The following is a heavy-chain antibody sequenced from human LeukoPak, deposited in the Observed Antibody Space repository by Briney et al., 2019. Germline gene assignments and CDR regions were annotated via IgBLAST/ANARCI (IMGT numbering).Heavy chain of an antibody. D-gene: IGHD3-22*01. CDR2: IYYSGST. V-gene: IGHV4-39*01. CDR3: ARVYHYYDSSGYGY. Sequence: NPSETLSLTCTVSGGSISSSSYYWGWIRQPPGKGLEWIGSIYYSGSTYYNPSLKSRVTISVDTSKNQFSLKLSSVTAADTAVYYCARVYHYYDSSGYGYWGQGTLVTVSS. J-gene: IGHJ4*02. CDR1: GGSISSSSYY.